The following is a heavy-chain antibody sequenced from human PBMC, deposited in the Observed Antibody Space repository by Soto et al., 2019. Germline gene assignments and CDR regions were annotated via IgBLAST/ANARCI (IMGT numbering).Heavy chain of an antibody. CDR2: ISYDGSNK. Sequence: QVQLVESGGGVVQPGRSLRLSCAASGFTFSSYAMHWVRQAPGKGLEWVAVISYDGSNKYYADSVKSRFTISRDNSKNTLYLQMNSLRAEDTAVYYCARDQYGDYLFDYWGQGTLVTVSS. CDR1: GFTFSSYA. J-gene: IGHJ4*02. CDR3: ARDQYGDYLFDY. D-gene: IGHD4-17*01. V-gene: IGHV3-30-3*01.